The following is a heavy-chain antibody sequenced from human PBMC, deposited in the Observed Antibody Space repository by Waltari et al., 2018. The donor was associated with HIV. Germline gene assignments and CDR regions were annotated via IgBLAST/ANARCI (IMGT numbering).Heavy chain of an antibody. CDR1: GFTFASSS. V-gene: IGHV3-23*01. J-gene: IGHJ4*02. CDR2: ISGSGGST. Sequence: EVQLLESGGRLAQPGGSRRCSCAGSGFTFASSSISWVRQAPGKGLEWVSAISGSGGSTYYADSVKGRFTISRDNSKNTLYLQMNSLRAEDTAVYYCAKESRYRSGKREIYWGQGTLVTVSS. CDR3: AKESRYRSGKREIY. D-gene: IGHD6-19*01.